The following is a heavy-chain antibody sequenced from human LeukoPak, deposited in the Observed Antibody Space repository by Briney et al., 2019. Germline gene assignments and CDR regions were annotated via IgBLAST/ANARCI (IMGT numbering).Heavy chain of an antibody. CDR1: GDTFTGYY. CDR2: INPNSGGA. D-gene: IGHD2-2*01. V-gene: IGHV1-2*02. CDR3: ARDDWACSTTSCLFDY. Sequence: ASVKVSCKASGDTFTGYYMHWGRQAPGQGLEWMGGINPNSGGANYAQKFQGRVTMTRDTSISTAYMELSRLRSDDTAVSYCARDDWACSTTSCLFDYWGQGTLVTVSS. J-gene: IGHJ4*02.